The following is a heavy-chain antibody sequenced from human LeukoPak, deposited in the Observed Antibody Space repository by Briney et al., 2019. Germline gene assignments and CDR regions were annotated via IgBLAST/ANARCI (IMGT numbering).Heavy chain of an antibody. J-gene: IGHJ4*02. Sequence: PGGSLRLSCVASGFTFNAFGMHWVRQAPGKGLEWVAFIRYDGNDKYYSGSVEGRFTISRDNPKNTLYLQMNSLRVEDTSLYYCVKRGATVRRTYFFDSWGQGALVTVSS. V-gene: IGHV3-30*02. D-gene: IGHD1-26*01. CDR2: IRYDGNDK. CDR1: GFTFNAFG. CDR3: VKRGATVRRTYFFDS.